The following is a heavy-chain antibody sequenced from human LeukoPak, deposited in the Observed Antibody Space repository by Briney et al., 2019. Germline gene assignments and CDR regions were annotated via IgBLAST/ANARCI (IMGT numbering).Heavy chain of an antibody. CDR1: GGSISSSSYY. CDR3: ARQDYGDYAFDY. V-gene: IGHV4-39*01. CDR2: IYYSGST. D-gene: IGHD4-17*01. Sequence: SETLSLTCTVSGGSISSSSYYWGWIRQPPGKGLEGSGNIYYSGSTYYNPSLKSRVTISVDTSKNQFSLKLSSVTAADTAVYYCARQDYGDYAFDYWGQGTLVTVSS. J-gene: IGHJ4*02.